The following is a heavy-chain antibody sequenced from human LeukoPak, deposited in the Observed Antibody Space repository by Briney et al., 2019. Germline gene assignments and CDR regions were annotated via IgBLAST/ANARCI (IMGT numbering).Heavy chain of an antibody. J-gene: IGHJ4*02. V-gene: IGHV3-21*04. CDR2: ISSSSSYI. Sequence: GGSLRLSCAASGFTFSSYSMNWVRQAPGKGLEWVSSISSSSSYIYYADSVKGRFTISRDNAKNSLYLQMNSLRDEDTALYYCVRGTNWAFDYWGQGTLVTVSS. CDR1: GFTFSSYS. D-gene: IGHD7-27*01. CDR3: VRGTNWAFDY.